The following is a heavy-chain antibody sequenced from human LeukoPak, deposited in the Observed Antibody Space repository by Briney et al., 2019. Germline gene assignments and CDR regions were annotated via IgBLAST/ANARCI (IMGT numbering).Heavy chain of an antibody. J-gene: IGHJ1*01. V-gene: IGHV4-39*01. D-gene: IGHD3-22*01. CDR1: VGPISSSSYY. Sequence: SETLSLTCTVSVGPISSSSYYWGWVRQPPGKGLDWHGSIYYSGSTYYNPSLKSRVTKSVDTSKNQSSLKLSSVTAADTAVYYCARHRDYYDSSGLAYFQHWGQGTLVTVSS. CDR2: IYYSGST. CDR3: ARHRDYYDSSGLAYFQH.